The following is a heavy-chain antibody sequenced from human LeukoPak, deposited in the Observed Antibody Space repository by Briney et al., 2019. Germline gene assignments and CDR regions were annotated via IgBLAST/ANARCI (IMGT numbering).Heavy chain of an antibody. CDR1: GGTFSSYA. Sequence: ASVKVSCKASGGTFSSYAISWVRQAPGQGLEWIGGIIPIFGTANYAQKFQGRVTITADESTSTAYMELSSPRSEDTAVYYCARVSVGGGSYGFTGYYYMDVWGKGTTVTVSS. J-gene: IGHJ6*03. V-gene: IGHV1-69*01. CDR2: IIPIFGTA. CDR3: ARVSVGGGSYGFTGYYYMDV. D-gene: IGHD3-16*01.